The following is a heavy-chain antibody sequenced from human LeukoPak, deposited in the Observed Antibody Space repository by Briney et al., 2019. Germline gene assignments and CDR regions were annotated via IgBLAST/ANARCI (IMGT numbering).Heavy chain of an antibody. CDR2: ITTSSSYM. D-gene: IGHD1-26*01. Sequence: GGSLRLSCAASGFTFSAYNMNWVRRTPGKGLEWVSSITTSSSYMFYADSVRGRFTISRDNAKNSLYLQMNSLRAEDTAVYYCARDKVVGPTQFDYWGQGALVTVSS. CDR1: GFTFSAYN. CDR3: ARDKVVGPTQFDY. V-gene: IGHV3-21*01. J-gene: IGHJ4*02.